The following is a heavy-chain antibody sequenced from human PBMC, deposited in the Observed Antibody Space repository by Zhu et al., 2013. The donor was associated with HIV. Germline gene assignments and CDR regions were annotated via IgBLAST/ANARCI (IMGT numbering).Heavy chain of an antibody. CDR3: ARDFLGGTSYKGYLLH. CDR2: LGPAAGTT. Sequence: QVQLIQSGAGVMKPGAQXGFPARHLDTPSLVTIFTGCDGPPGHGLEWMGLLGPAAGTTTYAQVFKGRLTVTRDTSTATVYMQLSGLRSEDTAVYFCARDFLGGTSYKGYLLHWGQGTLVSVSS. CDR1: DTPSLVT. V-gene: IGHV1-46*01. J-gene: IGHJ1*01. D-gene: IGHD2-15*01.